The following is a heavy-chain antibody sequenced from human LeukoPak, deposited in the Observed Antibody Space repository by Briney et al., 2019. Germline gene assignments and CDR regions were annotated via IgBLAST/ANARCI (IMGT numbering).Heavy chain of an antibody. CDR1: GFTFSSHD. V-gene: IGHV3-48*03. J-gene: IGHJ4*02. D-gene: IGHD6-6*01. CDR2: ISSGGYTT. Sequence: GGSLRLSCTDSGFTFSSHDMNWVRQAPGKGLEWVSYISSGGYTTHYADSVKGRFTISRDNAKNSLYLQMNSLRAEDTAVYYCARVGSSAIDYWGQGTLVTVSS. CDR3: ARVGSSAIDY.